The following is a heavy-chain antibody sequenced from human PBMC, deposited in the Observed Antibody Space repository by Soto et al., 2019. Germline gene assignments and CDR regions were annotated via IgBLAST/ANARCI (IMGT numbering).Heavy chain of an antibody. CDR3: ASGARMRIPAASGRDYCYHGLDV. J-gene: IGHJ6*02. D-gene: IGHD2-15*01. Sequence: QVQLQQWGAGLLKPSETLSLNCAVYCGSFRGYYGCWLRQLPGKGLEWNGEFKHRGSINYNPSLKSRVAMSVDTSKNQFSQKLNSVTYADTAVFYCASGARMRIPAASGRDYCYHGLDVWGQGTAVTVSS. CDR2: FKHRGSI. CDR1: CGSFRGYY. V-gene: IGHV4-34*01.